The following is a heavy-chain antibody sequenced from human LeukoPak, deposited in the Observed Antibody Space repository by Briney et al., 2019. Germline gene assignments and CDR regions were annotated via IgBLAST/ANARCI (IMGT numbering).Heavy chain of an antibody. Sequence: GGSLRLSCAASGFTFGSYGMHWVRQAPGKGLEWVTFIRSDGSNKYYADSVKGRFTISRDNSKNTLYLQMNTLIADDTAVYYCAKGRGPVVPASIDYWGQGTLVTVSS. CDR2: IRSDGSNK. V-gene: IGHV3-30*02. CDR3: AKGRGPVVPASIDY. J-gene: IGHJ4*02. CDR1: GFTFGSYG. D-gene: IGHD2-2*01.